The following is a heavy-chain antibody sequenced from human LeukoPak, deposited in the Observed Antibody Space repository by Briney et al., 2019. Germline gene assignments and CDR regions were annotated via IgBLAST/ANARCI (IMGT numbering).Heavy chain of an antibody. D-gene: IGHD7-27*01. V-gene: IGHV6-1*01. CDR3: ARATGDFDY. CDR2: SYYRSKWYN. CDR1: GDSLSRKSAS. Sequence: SQTLSLTFAISGDSLSRKSASWHCTRHSPSRGLEWLGRSYYRSKWYNDYAVSVKSRITINPDTSKNQFSLQLNSVIPEDTAVYYCARATGDFDYWGQGTLVTVSS. J-gene: IGHJ4*02.